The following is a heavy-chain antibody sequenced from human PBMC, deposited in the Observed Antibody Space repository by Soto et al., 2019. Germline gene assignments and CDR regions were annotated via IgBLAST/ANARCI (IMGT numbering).Heavy chain of an antibody. J-gene: IGHJ6*03. CDR2: IGTAGDT. CDR3: ARGWLATGGSLSYMDV. D-gene: IGHD6-13*01. Sequence: GGSLRLSCAASGFTFSSYDMHWVRQATRKGLEWVSAIGTAGDTYYPGSVKGRFTISRENAKNSLYLQMNSLRAGDTALYYCARGWLATGGSLSYMDVWGKGITVTVAS. CDR1: GFTFSSYD. V-gene: IGHV3-13*01.